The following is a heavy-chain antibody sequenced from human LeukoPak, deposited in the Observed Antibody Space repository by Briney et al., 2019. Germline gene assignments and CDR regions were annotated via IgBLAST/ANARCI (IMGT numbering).Heavy chain of an antibody. V-gene: IGHV3-11*01. D-gene: IGHD1-20*01. CDR2: ISSTLITT. CDR3: VRSVDNWNDVDY. CDR1: GFTFSDYY. Sequence: GGSLRLSCAASGFTFSDYYMSWIRHAPGKGLEWVSYISSTLITTYYADSVKGRLTISRDNAKNSLYLQMNSLRTEDTAVYYCVRSVDNWNDVDYWGQGTPVTVSS. J-gene: IGHJ4*02.